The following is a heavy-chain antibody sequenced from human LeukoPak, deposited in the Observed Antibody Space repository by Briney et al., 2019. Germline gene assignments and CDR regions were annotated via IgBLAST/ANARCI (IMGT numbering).Heavy chain of an antibody. Sequence: GGSLRLSCAASGFTFSSYSMNWVRQAPGKGLEWVSSISSSSSYIYYADSVKGRFTISRDNAKNSLYLQMNSLRAEDTAVYYCARDTYYYDSSGPADYWGQETLVTVSS. CDR2: ISSSSSYI. J-gene: IGHJ4*02. V-gene: IGHV3-21*01. CDR1: GFTFSSYS. CDR3: ARDTYYYDSSGPADY. D-gene: IGHD3-22*01.